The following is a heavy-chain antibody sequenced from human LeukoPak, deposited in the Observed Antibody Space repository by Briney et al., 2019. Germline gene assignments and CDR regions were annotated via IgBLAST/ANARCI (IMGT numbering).Heavy chain of an antibody. CDR2: ITGSGGST. D-gene: IGHD3-10*01. J-gene: IGHJ4*02. Sequence: GGSLRLSCAASRFTFSNYAMTWVRQAPGKGLEWVSTITGSGGSTYYADSVKGRFTISRDNSRNTLYLQMNSLRAEDTAVYYCAKGPDYYASGSYYLNYWGQGTLVTVSS. CDR3: AKGPDYYASGSYYLNY. CDR1: RFTFSNYA. V-gene: IGHV3-23*01.